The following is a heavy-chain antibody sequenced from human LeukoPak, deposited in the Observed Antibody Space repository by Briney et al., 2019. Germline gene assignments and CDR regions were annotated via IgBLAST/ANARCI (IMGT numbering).Heavy chain of an antibody. D-gene: IGHD2-2*01. CDR1: GYTFTSYG. V-gene: IGHV1-18*01. CDR2: ISAYNGNT. CDR3: ARLIGYCSSTSCDTRIHFDY. Sequence: ASVKVSCKASGYTFTSYGISWVRQAPGQGLEWMEWISAYNGNTNYAQKLQGRVTMTTDTSTSTAYMELRSLRSDDTAVYYCARLIGYCSSTSCDTRIHFDYWGQGTLVTVSS. J-gene: IGHJ4*02.